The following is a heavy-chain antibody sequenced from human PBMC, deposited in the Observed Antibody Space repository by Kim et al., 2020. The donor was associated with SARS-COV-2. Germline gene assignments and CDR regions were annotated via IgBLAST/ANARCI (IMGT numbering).Heavy chain of an antibody. Sequence: GGSLRLSCAASGFTFSSYWMSWVRQAPGKGLEWVANIKQDGSEKYYVDSVKGRFTISRDNAKNSLYLQMNSLRAEDTAVYYCASAMVRGDYYYYGMDVWGQGTTVTVSS. CDR3: ASAMVRGDYYYYGMDV. V-gene: IGHV3-7*01. D-gene: IGHD3-10*01. CDR2: IKQDGSEK. J-gene: IGHJ6*02. CDR1: GFTFSSYW.